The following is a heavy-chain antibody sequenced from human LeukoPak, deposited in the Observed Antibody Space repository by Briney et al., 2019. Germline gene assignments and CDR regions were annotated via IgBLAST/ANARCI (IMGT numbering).Heavy chain of an antibody. J-gene: IGHJ4*02. CDR2: IYYSGST. CDR3: ARDQGMIGSDY. D-gene: IGHD3-22*01. CDR1: GGSISSYY. V-gene: IGHV4-59*01. Sequence: SETLSLTCTVSGGSISSYYWSWIRQPPGKGLEWIGYIYYSGSTNYNPSLKSRVTISVDTSKNQFSLKLSSVTAADTAVYYCARDQGMIGSDYWGQGTLVTVSS.